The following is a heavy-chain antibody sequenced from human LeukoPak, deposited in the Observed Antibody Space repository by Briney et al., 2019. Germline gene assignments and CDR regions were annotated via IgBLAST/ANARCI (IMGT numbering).Heavy chain of an antibody. CDR3: ARPGVENDYGDYANSDY. J-gene: IGHJ4*02. D-gene: IGHD4-17*01. Sequence: PGGSLRLSCAASGFTFSNTWMSWVRQAPGKGLEWVGRIKSKTDGGTTDYAAPVKGRFTISRDDSKNTLYLQMNSLRAEDTAVYYCARPGVENDYGDYANSDYWGQGTLVTVSS. CDR1: GFTFSNTW. CDR2: IKSKTDGGTT. V-gene: IGHV3-15*01.